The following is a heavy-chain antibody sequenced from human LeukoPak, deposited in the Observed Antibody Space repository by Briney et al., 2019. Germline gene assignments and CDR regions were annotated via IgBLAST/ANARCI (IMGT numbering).Heavy chain of an antibody. V-gene: IGHV3-23*01. CDR2: ISGSGGTT. CDR3: AKDRWLQYVSHFDC. CDR1: GFTFSSHA. J-gene: IGHJ4*02. D-gene: IGHD5-24*01. Sequence: PGGSLRLSCAVSGFTFSSHAMNWVRQAPGKGLEWVSGISGSGGTTYYTDSVKGRFTISRDNSNNTLYLQMNSLRAEDTAVYYCAKDRWLQYVSHFDCWGKGTLVTVSS.